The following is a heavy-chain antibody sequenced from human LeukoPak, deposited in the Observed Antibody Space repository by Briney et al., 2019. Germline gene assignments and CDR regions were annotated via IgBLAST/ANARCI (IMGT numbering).Heavy chain of an antibody. CDR2: IYYSGST. Sequence: SETLSLTCTVSGGSISSSSYYWGWIRQPPGKGLEWIGSIYYSGSTYYYPSLKSRVTISVDTSKNQFSLKLSSVTAADTAVYYCARRAVVSGAFDIWGQGTMVTVSS. V-gene: IGHV4-39*01. CDR1: GGSISSSSYY. J-gene: IGHJ3*02. CDR3: ARRAVVSGAFDI. D-gene: IGHD6-19*01.